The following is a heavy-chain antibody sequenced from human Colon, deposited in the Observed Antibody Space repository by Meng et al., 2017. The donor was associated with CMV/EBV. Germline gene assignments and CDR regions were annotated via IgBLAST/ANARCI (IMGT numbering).Heavy chain of an antibody. D-gene: IGHD2-8*01. J-gene: IGHJ6*02. CDR1: GGSISSYY. CDR2: IYYSGST. Sequence: SETLSLTCTGSGGSISSYYWSWIRQSPGWGLEWIGHIYYSGSTNNNPSLKRRVTISADTSKNQFSLKLSSVTTAYTAMYYCARGGGRCNTLGGMDVWGQGTTVTVSS. CDR3: ARGGGRCNTLGGMDV. V-gene: IGHV4-59*01.